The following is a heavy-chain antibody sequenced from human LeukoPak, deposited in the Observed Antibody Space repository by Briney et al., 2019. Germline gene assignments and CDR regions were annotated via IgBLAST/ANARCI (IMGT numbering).Heavy chain of an antibody. V-gene: IGHV4-39*02. CDR3: ATEESSGYH. J-gene: IGHJ4*02. Sequence: SETLSLTCTVSGGSIISSSYYWGWIRQPPGKGLEWIGSIYYSGSTYYNPSLKSRVTISADTSKNQFSLKLSSVTAADTAVYYCATEESSGYHWGQGTLVTVSS. CDR1: GGSIISSSYY. CDR2: IYYSGST. D-gene: IGHD3-22*01.